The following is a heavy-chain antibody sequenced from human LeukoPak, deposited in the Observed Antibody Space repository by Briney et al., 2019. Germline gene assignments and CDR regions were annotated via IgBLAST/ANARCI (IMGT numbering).Heavy chain of an antibody. V-gene: IGHV4-34*01. J-gene: IGHJ4*02. Sequence: SETLSLTCAVYGGSFSGYYWSWIRQPPGKGLEWIGEINHSGSTNYNPSLKSRVTISVDTSKSQFSLKLSSVTAADTAVYYCAGGYYYDSSGYYYAYASYYFDYWGQGTLVTVSS. CDR3: AGGYYYDSSGYYYAYASYYFDY. D-gene: IGHD3-22*01. CDR1: GGSFSGYY. CDR2: INHSGST.